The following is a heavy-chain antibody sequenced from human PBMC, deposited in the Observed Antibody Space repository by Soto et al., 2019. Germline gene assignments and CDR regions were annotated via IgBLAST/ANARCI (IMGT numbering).Heavy chain of an antibody. CDR1: GGSFSGYY. V-gene: IGHV4-34*01. D-gene: IGHD5-12*01. Sequence: SETLSLTCAVYGGSFSGYYWSWIRQPPGKGLEWIGEINHSGSTNYNPSLKSRVTISVDTSKNQFSLKLSSVTAADTAVYYCARLESGYSGYDYYEWGQGTLVTVSS. CDR3: ARLESGYSGYDYYE. CDR2: INHSGST. J-gene: IGHJ4*02.